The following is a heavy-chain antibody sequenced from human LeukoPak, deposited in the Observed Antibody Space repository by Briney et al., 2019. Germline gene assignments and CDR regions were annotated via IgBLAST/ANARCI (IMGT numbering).Heavy chain of an antibody. D-gene: IGHD1-26*01. Sequence: GGSLRLSCAASGFTFSDYWMHWVRQAPGKGLVWVSRINSDGSSTKYADSVKGRFTISRDNAKNTLYLQMNSLRAEDTAVYYCARDQSIAGPTTADYWGQGTLVTVSS. CDR1: GFTFSDYW. V-gene: IGHV3-74*01. CDR2: INSDGSST. CDR3: ARDQSIAGPTTADY. J-gene: IGHJ4*02.